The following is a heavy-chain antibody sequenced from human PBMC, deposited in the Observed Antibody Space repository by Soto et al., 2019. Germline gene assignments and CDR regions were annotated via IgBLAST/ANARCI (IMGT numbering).Heavy chain of an antibody. CDR1: GFTFSSYA. Sequence: QVQLVESGGGVVQPGRSLRLSCAASGFTFSSYAMHWVRQAPGKGLEWVAVISYDGSNKYYADSVKGRFTISRDNSKSTLYLHMNSLSAEDTAVYYCARRQVAAATGYGMDVWGQGTTVTVSS. CDR2: ISYDGSNK. D-gene: IGHD6-13*01. J-gene: IGHJ6*02. V-gene: IGHV3-30-3*01. CDR3: ARRQVAAATGYGMDV.